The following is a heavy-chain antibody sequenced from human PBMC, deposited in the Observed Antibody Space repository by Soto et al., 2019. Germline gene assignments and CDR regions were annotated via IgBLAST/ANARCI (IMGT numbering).Heavy chain of an antibody. V-gene: IGHV4-34*01. CDR2: INHSGST. D-gene: IGHD2-21*02. J-gene: IGHJ4*02. CDR3: ATRVVTATAEFDC. CDR1: GGSFSGYY. Sequence: PSETLSLTCAVYGGSFSGYYWSWIRQPPGKGLEWIGEINHSGSTNYNPSLKSRVTISVDTSKNQFSLKLSSVTAADTAVYYCATRVVTATAEFDCWGQGTLVTVSS.